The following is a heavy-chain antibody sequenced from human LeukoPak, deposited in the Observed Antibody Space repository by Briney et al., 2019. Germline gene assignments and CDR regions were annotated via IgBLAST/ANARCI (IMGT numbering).Heavy chain of an antibody. D-gene: IGHD2-2*01. CDR1: GFTFDDYG. V-gene: IGHV3-20*04. Sequence: GGSLRLSCAASGFTFDDYGMSWVRQAPGKGLEWVSGINWNGGSTGYADSVKGRFTVSRDNSKNTLYLQMNSLRAEDTAVYYCAKDKGVVPAAVYYMDVWGKGTTVTVSS. J-gene: IGHJ6*03. CDR2: INWNGGST. CDR3: AKDKGVVPAAVYYMDV.